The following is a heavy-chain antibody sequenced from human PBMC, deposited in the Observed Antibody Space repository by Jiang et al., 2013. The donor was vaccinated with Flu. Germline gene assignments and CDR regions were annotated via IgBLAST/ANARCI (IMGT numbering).Heavy chain of an antibody. V-gene: IGHV1-18*01. CDR3: ARGGGVCTGGVCRHDYYYYGVDV. D-gene: IGHD2-8*02. J-gene: IGHJ6*02. CDR2: ISGDKGNS. CDR1: GFTFTNYG. Sequence: SGAEVKKPGASVKVSCKTSGFTFTNYGITWVRQAPGQGLEWMGWISGDKGNSDYAQKLQGRATLTTDTPTSTAYMELRSLRSDDTAVYYCARGGGVCTGGVCRHDYYYYGVDVWGQGTTVTVSS.